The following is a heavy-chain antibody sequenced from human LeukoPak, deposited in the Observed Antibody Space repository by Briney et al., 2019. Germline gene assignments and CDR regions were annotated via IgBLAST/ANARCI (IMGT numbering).Heavy chain of an antibody. D-gene: IGHD5-12*01. J-gene: IGHJ4*02. Sequence: GGSLRLSCAASGFTFSSYGMHWVRQAPGKGLEWVAVIWYDGSNKYYADSVKGRFTISRDNSKNTLYLQMNSLRAEDTAVYYCARVEYKSGYDSFDYWGQGTLVTVSS. CDR2: IWYDGSNK. V-gene: IGHV3-33*01. CDR3: ARVEYKSGYDSFDY. CDR1: GFTFSSYG.